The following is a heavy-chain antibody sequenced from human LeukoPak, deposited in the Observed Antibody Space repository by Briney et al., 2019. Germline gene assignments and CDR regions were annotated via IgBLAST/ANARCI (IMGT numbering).Heavy chain of an antibody. CDR1: GGSISSYY. CDR3: ARDPPFGDYFRPLAQFDS. Sequence: SETLSLTCTVSGGSISSYYWSWIRQPAGKGLEWIGRIYTSGSTNYNPSLKSRVTMSVDTSKNQFSLKLTSVTAADTAVYFCARDPPFGDYFRPLAQFDSWGQGILVAVSS. D-gene: IGHD2-21*02. CDR2: IYTSGST. V-gene: IGHV4-4*07. J-gene: IGHJ1*01.